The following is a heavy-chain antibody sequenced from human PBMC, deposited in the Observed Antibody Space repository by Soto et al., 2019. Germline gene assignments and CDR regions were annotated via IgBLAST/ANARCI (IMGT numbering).Heavy chain of an antibody. CDR3: ARDYCSGETCYSEY. D-gene: IGHD2-15*01. V-gene: IGHV3-53*01. CDR1: GFTVTNNY. Sequence: EVQLVESGGSLIQPGGSLRLSCAASGFTVTNNYMSWVRQAPGKGLEWVSVIYSGGNTYYAQSVKGRFTISRDNSKNTLYLQMNSLRAGDTAVYYCARDYCSGETCYSEYWGQGTLVTVSS. J-gene: IGHJ4*02. CDR2: IYSGGNT.